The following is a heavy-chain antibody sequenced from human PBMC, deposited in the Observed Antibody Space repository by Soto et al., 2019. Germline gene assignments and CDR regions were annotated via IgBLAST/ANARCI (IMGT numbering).Heavy chain of an antibody. Sequence: QVQLVESGGGVVQPGRSLRLSCAASGFTFSSYGMHWVRQAPGKGLEWVAVISYDGSNKYYADSVKGRFTISRDNSKNTLYLQMNSLRAEDTAVYYCAKGDFFSSGWYRSPFDYWGQGTLVTVSS. CDR2: ISYDGSNK. J-gene: IGHJ4*02. CDR3: AKGDFFSSGWYRSPFDY. CDR1: GFTFSSYG. D-gene: IGHD6-19*01. V-gene: IGHV3-30*18.